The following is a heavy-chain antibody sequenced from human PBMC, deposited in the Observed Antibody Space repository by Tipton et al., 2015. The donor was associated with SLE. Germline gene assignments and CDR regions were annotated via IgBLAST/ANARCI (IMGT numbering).Heavy chain of an antibody. CDR1: GFTFSTYA. V-gene: IGHV3-30*04. CDR2: ISYDGSNK. D-gene: IGHD1-20*01. CDR3: GRDPSISGMTRGYYGMDV. J-gene: IGHJ6*02. Sequence: RSLRLSCAASGFTFSTYAMHWVRQAPGKGLEWVAVISYDGSNKYYADSVKGRFTVSRDNSKNTLYLQMNSLRAEDTAVYYCGRDPSISGMTRGYYGMDVWGQGTTVTVSS.